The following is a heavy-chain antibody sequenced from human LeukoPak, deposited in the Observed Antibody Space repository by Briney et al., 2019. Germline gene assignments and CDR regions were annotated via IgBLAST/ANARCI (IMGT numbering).Heavy chain of an antibody. D-gene: IGHD3-22*01. CDR3: ARERDSSGYFPY. Sequence: GGSLRLSRAASGFTFRSYSMTRVRQAPGKGREWVSAISRSSSYIYYADSVKGRFTISREKAKKSLDVQINSLRAEDSAVYYCARERDSSGYFPYWGQGTLVTVSS. CDR1: GFTFRSYS. CDR2: ISRSSSYI. V-gene: IGHV3-21*01. J-gene: IGHJ4*02.